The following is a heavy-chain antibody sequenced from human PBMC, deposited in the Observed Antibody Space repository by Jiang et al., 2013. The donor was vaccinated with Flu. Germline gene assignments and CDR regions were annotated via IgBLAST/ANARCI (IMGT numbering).Heavy chain of an antibody. CDR3: ARAFYYDSPGYSPV. D-gene: IGHD3-22*01. J-gene: IGHJ4*02. Sequence: SGAEVKKPGASVKVSCKPSGYTFTSYAIHWVRQAPGQRLEWMGWINAGNGNTKYSQKFQDRVTISRDTSARTAYLELSSLRSEDTAVYYCARAFYYDSPGYSPVWGQGTLVTVSS. CDR1: GYTFTSYA. CDR2: INAGNGNT. V-gene: IGHV1-3*01.